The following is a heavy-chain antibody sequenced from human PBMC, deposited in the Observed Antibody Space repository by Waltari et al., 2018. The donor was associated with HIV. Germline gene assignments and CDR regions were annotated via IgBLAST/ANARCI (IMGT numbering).Heavy chain of an antibody. V-gene: IGHV1-46*01. Sequence: QVQLVQSGAEVKKPGASVKVSWQASGYTFTRYYMHWVRQAPGQGLEWMGIINPSGGSTSYAQKFQGRVTLTRDTSTSTVYMELSSLRSEDTAVYYCARDGGVVVPSDYWGQGTLVTVSS. D-gene: IGHD2-2*01. CDR1: GYTFTRYY. J-gene: IGHJ4*02. CDR2: INPSGGST. CDR3: ARDGGVVVPSDY.